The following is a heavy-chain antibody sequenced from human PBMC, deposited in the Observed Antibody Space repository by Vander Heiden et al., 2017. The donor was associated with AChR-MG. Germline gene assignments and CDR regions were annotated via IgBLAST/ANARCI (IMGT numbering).Heavy chain of an antibody. V-gene: IGHV3-30*18. CDR1: GFTFSSYG. D-gene: IGHD3-16*02. J-gene: IGHJ4*02. Sequence: QVQLVESGGGVVQPGRSLRLSCAASGFTFSSYGMHWVRQAPGKGLEWVAVISYDGSNKYYADSVKGRFTISRDNSKNTLYLQMNSLRAEDTAVYYCAKDQNIAGFDYWGQGTLVTVSS. CDR2: ISYDGSNK. CDR3: AKDQNIAGFDY.